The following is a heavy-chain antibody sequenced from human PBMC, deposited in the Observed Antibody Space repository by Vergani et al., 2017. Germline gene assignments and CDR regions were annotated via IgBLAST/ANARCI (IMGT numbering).Heavy chain of an antibody. CDR3: AKDRSSSWYFDAFDM. D-gene: IGHD6-13*01. J-gene: IGHJ3*02. CDR1: GFTFSSYA. Sequence: EVQLLESGGGLVQPGGSLRLSCAASGFTFSSYAMSWVRQAPGKGLEWVSAISGRGHRAYYADSVKGRFTISGDNSKNSLYLQMNSLRAEDTALYYCAKDRSSSWYFDAFDMWGLGTMVTISS. CDR2: ISGRGHRA. V-gene: IGHV3-23*01.